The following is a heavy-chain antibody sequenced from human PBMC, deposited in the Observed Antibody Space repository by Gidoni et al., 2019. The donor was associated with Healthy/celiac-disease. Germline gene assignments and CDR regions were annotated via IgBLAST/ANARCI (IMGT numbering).Heavy chain of an antibody. CDR3: ARSRGPIFGVVPPLGGMDV. V-gene: IGHV4-59*01. J-gene: IGHJ6*02. Sequence: GSTNYNPSLKSRVTISVDTSKNQFSLKLSSVTAADTAVYYCARSRGPIFGVVPPLGGMDVWGQGTTVTVSS. D-gene: IGHD3-3*01. CDR2: GST.